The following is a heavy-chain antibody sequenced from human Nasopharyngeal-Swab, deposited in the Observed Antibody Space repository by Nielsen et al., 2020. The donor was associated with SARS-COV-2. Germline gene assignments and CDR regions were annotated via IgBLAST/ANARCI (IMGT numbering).Heavy chain of an antibody. CDR2: ISSSGSTI. Sequence: GESLKISCAASGFTFSDYYMSWIRQAPGKGLEWVSYISSSGSTIYYADSAKGRFTISRDNAKNSLYLQMNSLRAEDTAVYYCARDGATVTNYYYYGMDVWGQGTTVTVSS. CDR1: GFTFSDYY. J-gene: IGHJ6*02. CDR3: ARDGATVTNYYYYGMDV. V-gene: IGHV3-11*01. D-gene: IGHD4-17*01.